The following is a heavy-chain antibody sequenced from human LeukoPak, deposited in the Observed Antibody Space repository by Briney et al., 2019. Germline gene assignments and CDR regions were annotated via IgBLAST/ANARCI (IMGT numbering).Heavy chain of an antibody. V-gene: IGHV3-66*01. J-gene: IGHJ4*02. Sequence: ETLSLTCTVYGGSFSGYYWSWIRQAPGKGLEWVSVIYSGGSTYYADSVKGRFTISRDNSKNTLYLQMNSLRAEDTAVYYCARARGQYSSGWYYFDYWGQGTLVTVSS. CDR3: ARARGQYSSGWYYFDY. D-gene: IGHD6-19*01. CDR2: IYSGGST. CDR1: GGSFSGYY.